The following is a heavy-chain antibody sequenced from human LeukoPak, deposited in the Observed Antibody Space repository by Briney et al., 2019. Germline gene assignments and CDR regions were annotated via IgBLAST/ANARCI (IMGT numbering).Heavy chain of an antibody. CDR2: IYPGDSDA. J-gene: IGHJ4*02. D-gene: IGHD3-10*01. V-gene: IGHV5-51*01. Sequence: GESLKISCKGSGYSFTSYWIGWVRQMPGKGMEWMGIIYPGDSDARYSPSFRGQVTISADKSLSTAYLQWSSLKASDTAMYYCARYPDGSGSYFVYWGQGTLVTVSS. CDR3: ARYPDGSGSYFVY. CDR1: GYSFTSYW.